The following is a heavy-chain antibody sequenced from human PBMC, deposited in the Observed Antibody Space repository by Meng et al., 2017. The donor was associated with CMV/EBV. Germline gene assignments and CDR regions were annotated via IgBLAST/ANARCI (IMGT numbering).Heavy chain of an antibody. V-gene: IGHV4-61*01. CDR1: GGSASSGSYY. Sequence: GSLRLSCTVSGGSASSGSYYWSWIRQPPGKGLEWIGYIYYSGSTNYNPSLKSRVTISVDTSKNQFSLMLSSVTAADTAVYYCARGLLSRGAFDIWGQGTMVTVSS. CDR2: IYYSGST. CDR3: ARGLLSRGAFDI. D-gene: IGHD1-26*01. J-gene: IGHJ3*02.